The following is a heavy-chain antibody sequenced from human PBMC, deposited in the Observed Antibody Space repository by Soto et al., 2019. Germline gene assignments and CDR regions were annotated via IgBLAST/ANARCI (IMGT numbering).Heavy chain of an antibody. V-gene: IGHV4-39*01. J-gene: IGHJ4*01. CDR2: IYYSGST. CDR3: ARGLPGLGYCSSNNCPHGYPYYFDY. CDR1: GGSISSSSYY. D-gene: IGHD2-2*01. Sequence: SETLSLTCTVSGGSISSSSYYWGWIRQPPGKGLEWIGSIYYSGSTYYNPSLKSRVTISVDTSKSQFSLKLISVTAADAAVYYCARGLPGLGYCSSNNCPHGYPYYFDYWGQGNLVTVSS.